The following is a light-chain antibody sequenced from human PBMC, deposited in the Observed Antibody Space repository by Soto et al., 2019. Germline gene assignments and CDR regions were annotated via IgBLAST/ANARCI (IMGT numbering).Light chain of an antibody. V-gene: IGLV2-14*03. CDR2: EVS. CDR3: TSFTSSSTLYV. CDR1: SSDVGGYIF. J-gene: IGLJ1*01. Sequence: QSVLTQPASVSGSPGQSITISCTGSSSDVGGYIFVSWYQQHPGKAPKLLIYEVSNRPSGVSNRFSGSTSGNTASLTISGLQAEDEADYYCTSFTSSSTLYVFGTGTKVTVL.